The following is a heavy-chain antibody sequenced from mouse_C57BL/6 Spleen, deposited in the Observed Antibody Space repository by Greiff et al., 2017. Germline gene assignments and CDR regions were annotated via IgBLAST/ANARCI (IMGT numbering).Heavy chain of an antibody. CDR1: GYTFTSYW. J-gene: IGHJ1*03. CDR3: ARPSTVVARYFDV. CDR2: IDPSDSET. D-gene: IGHD1-1*01. V-gene: IGHV1-52*01. Sequence: QVQLQQPGAELVRPGSSVKLSCKASGYTFTSYWMHWVKQRPIQGLEWIGNIDPSDSETHYNQKFKDKATLTVDKSSSTAYMQLSSLTSEDSAVYYCARPSTVVARYFDVWGTGTTVTVSS.